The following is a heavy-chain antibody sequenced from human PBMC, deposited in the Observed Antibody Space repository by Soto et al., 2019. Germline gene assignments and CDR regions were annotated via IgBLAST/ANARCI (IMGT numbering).Heavy chain of an antibody. J-gene: IGHJ6*02. CDR1: GFTFSHAW. CDR3: AWIDRWVIQNYYYHAMDV. D-gene: IGHD2-21*01. V-gene: IGHV3-15*07. Sequence: EVQLVESGGGLVKPGGSLRLSCAASGFTFSHAWMNWVRQAPGKGLEWVGRIKSRTDGGAIDYTEPVKGRFTISRDDSKDTLYLKMNSLKAEDTAMYYCAWIDRWVIQNYYYHAMDVWGQGTTVTVSS. CDR2: IKSRTDGGAI.